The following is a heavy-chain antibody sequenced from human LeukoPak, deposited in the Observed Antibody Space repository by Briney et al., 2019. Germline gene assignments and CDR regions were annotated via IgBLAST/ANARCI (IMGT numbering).Heavy chain of an antibody. J-gene: IGHJ4*02. CDR1: GFTFSSYG. V-gene: IGHV4-39*01. D-gene: IGHD3-10*01. Sequence: GSLRLSCAASGFTFSSYGMSWVRQAPGKGLEWIGSIYYSGNTYYNASLKSQVSISIDTSKNQFSLRLTSVTAADTAVYYCARTRYYYNSRSYGAPYYFDYWGQGTLVTVSS. CDR3: ARTRYYYNSRSYGAPYYFDY. CDR2: IYYSGNT.